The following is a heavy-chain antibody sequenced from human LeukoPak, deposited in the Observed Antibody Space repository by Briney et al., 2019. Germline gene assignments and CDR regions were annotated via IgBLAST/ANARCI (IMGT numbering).Heavy chain of an antibody. CDR3: ARQGSYNDYYYYGMDV. D-gene: IGHD1-1*01. V-gene: IGHV5-51*01. CDR2: IYPGDSDT. CDR1: GYSFTSYW. J-gene: IGHJ6*02. Sequence: GESLKISCKCSGYSFTSYWIGWVRQMPRKGLEWRGIIYPGDSDTRYSPSFQGQVTISADKSISPAYLQWSSLKASDTAMYCCARQGSYNDYYYYGMDVWGQGTTVTVSS.